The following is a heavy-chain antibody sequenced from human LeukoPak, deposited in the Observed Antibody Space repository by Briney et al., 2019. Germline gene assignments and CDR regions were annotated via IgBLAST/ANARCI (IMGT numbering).Heavy chain of an antibody. V-gene: IGHV4-34*01. CDR2: INHSGST. D-gene: IGHD1-26*01. CDR1: GGSFSGYY. Sequence: SETLSLTCAVYGGSFSGYYWSWIRQPPGKGLEWIGEINHSGSTNYNPSLKSRVTISVDTSKNQFSLKLSSVTAADTAVYYCAREYSGSYPPYYFDSWGQGTLVTVSS. CDR3: AREYSGSYPPYYFDS. J-gene: IGHJ4*02.